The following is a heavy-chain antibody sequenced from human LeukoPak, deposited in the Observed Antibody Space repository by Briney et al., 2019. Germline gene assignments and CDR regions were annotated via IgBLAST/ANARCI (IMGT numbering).Heavy chain of an antibody. Sequence: SETLSVTCTVSGGSISRSSYYWGWIRQPPGKGLEWIGSIYYSGSTYYNPSLKSRVTISVDTSKNRFSLKLSSVTAADTAVYYCARERRRGYNAFDIWGQGTMVTVSS. J-gene: IGHJ3*02. D-gene: IGHD3-22*01. CDR2: IYYSGST. CDR3: ARERRRGYNAFDI. CDR1: GGSISRSSYY. V-gene: IGHV4-39*07.